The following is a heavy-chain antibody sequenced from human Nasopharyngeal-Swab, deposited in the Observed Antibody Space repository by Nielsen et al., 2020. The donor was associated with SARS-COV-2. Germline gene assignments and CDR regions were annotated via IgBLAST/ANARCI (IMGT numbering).Heavy chain of an antibody. CDR2: FYSGGST. V-gene: IGHV3-66*01. CDR1: GFTVSSNY. D-gene: IGHD6-13*01. CDR3: ARGRQWAAAGDDALDI. J-gene: IGHJ3*02. Sequence: GGSLRLSCAASGFTVSSNYMNWVRQAPGKGLEWVSVFYSGGSTYHADSVKGRFTISTDNSKNTLYLQMNSLRAEDTAIYYCARGRQWAAAGDDALDIWGQGTMVTVSS.